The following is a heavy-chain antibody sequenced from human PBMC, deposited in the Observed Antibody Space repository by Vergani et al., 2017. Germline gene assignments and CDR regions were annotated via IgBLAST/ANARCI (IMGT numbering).Heavy chain of an antibody. CDR2: IIPILGIA. D-gene: IGHD4-17*01. CDR1: GGTFSSYS. V-gene: IGHV1-69*08. J-gene: IGHJ4*02. Sequence: QVQLVQSGAEVKKPGSSVKVSCKASGGTFSSYSISWVRQAPGQGLEWMGRIIPILGIANYAQKFQGRVTITADKSTSTAYMELSSLRSEDTAVYYCARDRAVTMGEDYFDYWGQGTLVTVSS. CDR3: ARDRAVTMGEDYFDY.